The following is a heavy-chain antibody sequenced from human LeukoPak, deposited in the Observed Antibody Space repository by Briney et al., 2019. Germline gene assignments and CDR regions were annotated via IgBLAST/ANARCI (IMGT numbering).Heavy chain of an antibody. J-gene: IGHJ4*02. CDR1: GFTFSSYH. V-gene: IGHV3-30*18. D-gene: IGHD6-13*01. CDR2: ILSDGNDK. Sequence: GGSLRLSCAASGFTFSSYHMHWVRQAPGRGLEWVAIILSDGNDKYYADSVKGRFTISRDNSKDTLDLQMNSLRAEDTAVYYCAKDRTSTWSRDYWGQGTLVIVSS. CDR3: AKDRTSTWSRDY.